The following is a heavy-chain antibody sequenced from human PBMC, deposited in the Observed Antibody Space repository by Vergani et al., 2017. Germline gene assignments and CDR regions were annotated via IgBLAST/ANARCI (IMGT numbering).Heavy chain of an antibody. CDR2: INHSGST. CDR3: ATFRQKFRYSGYDSHYFDY. V-gene: IGHV4-34*01. D-gene: IGHD5-12*01. CDR1: GGSISSYY. J-gene: IGHJ4*02. Sequence: QVQLQESGPGLVKPSETLSLTCTVSGGSISSYYWSWIRQPPGKGLEWIGEINHSGSTNYNPSLKSRVTISVDTSKNQFSLKLSSVTAADTAVYYCATFRQKFRYSGYDSHYFDYWGQGTLVTVSS.